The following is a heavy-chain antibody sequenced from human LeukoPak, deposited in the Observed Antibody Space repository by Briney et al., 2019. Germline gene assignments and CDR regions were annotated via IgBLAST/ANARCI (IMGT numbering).Heavy chain of an antibody. CDR3: ARDDNYYYGSGSYYNGLDY. J-gene: IGHJ4*02. CDR1: GFTFEDYG. D-gene: IGHD3-10*01. CDR2: MNWNGVST. Sequence: GGSLRLSCVASGFTFEDYGMSWVRQGPGKGLEWVSGMNWNGVSTTYADSVKGRFTISRDNAKNSLYLQMNSLRAEDTALYYCARDDNYYYGSGSYYNGLDYWGQGTLVTVSS. V-gene: IGHV3-20*04.